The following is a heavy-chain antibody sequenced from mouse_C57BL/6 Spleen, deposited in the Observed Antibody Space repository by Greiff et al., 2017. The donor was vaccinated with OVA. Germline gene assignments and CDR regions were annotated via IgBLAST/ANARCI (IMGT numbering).Heavy chain of an antibody. V-gene: IGHV1-19*01. CDR2: INPYNGGT. Sequence: EVQLQQSGPVLVKPGASVKMSCKASGYTFTDYYMNWVKQSHGKSLEWIGVINPYNGGTSYNQKFKGKATLTVDKSSSTAYMELNSLTSEDSAVYYCARHYGSRDWYFDVWGTGTTVTVSS. CDR3: ARHYGSRDWYFDV. J-gene: IGHJ1*03. CDR1: GYTFTDYY. D-gene: IGHD1-1*01.